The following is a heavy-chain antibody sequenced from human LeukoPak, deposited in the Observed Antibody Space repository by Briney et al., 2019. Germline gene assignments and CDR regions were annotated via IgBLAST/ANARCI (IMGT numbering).Heavy chain of an antibody. CDR2: IYYSGST. Sequence: SETLSLTCTVSGGSISSYYWSWIRQPPGKGLEWLGYIYYSGSTNYNPSLKSRVTISVDTSKNQFSLKLSSVTAADTAVYYCARAGVVVAASYYYYGMDVWGQGTTVTVSS. V-gene: IGHV4-59*08. CDR1: GGSISSYY. D-gene: IGHD2-15*01. CDR3: ARAGVVVAASYYYYGMDV. J-gene: IGHJ6*02.